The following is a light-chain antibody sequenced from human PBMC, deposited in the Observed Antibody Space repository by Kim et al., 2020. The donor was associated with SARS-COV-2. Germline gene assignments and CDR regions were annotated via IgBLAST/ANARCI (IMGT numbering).Light chain of an antibody. CDR3: QSYDSSNHWV. V-gene: IGLV6-57*03. CDR2: EDN. Sequence: KTVTNTGTRSSASIASNYVQWYQQRPGSAPTTVIYEDNQRPSGVPDRFSGSIDSSSNSASLTISGLKTEDEADYYCQSYDSSNHWVFGGGTQLTVL. J-gene: IGLJ3*02. CDR1: SASIASNY.